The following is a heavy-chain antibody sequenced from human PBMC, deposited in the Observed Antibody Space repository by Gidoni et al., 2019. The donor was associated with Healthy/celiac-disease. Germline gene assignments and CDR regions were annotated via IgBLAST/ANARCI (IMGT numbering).Heavy chain of an antibody. CDR2: IIPIFGTA. V-gene: IGHV1-69*01. D-gene: IGHD2-15*01. Sequence: QVQLVQSGAEVKKPGSSVKVSCKAAGGTFSSYAISWVRQAPGPGLEWMGGIIPIFGTANYAQKFQGRVTITADESTSTAYMELSSLGSEDTAVYYCARDSVAYCSGGSCSMKNWFDPWGQGTLVTVSS. CDR1: GGTFSSYA. J-gene: IGHJ5*02. CDR3: ARDSVAYCSGGSCSMKNWFDP.